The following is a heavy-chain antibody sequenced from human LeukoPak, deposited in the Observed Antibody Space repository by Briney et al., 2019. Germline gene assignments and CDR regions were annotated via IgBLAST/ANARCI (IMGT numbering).Heavy chain of an antibody. V-gene: IGHV1-46*01. J-gene: IGHJ4*02. CDR3: ARENSGSYSPFDY. Sequence: ASVKVSCKASGYTFTSYYMHWVRQASGQGLEWMGIINPSGGSTSYAQKFQGRVTMTRGMSTSTVYMELSSLRSEDTAVYYCARENSGSYSPFDYWGQGTLVTVSS. CDR2: INPSGGST. D-gene: IGHD1-26*01. CDR1: GYTFTSYY.